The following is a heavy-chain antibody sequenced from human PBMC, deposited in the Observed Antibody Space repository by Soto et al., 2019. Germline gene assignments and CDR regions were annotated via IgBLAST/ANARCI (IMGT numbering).Heavy chain of an antibody. CDR2: IKHDGSEK. CDR3: ARGYNALLH. D-gene: IGHD1-1*01. CDR1: GFTFSTYW. J-gene: IGHJ4*02. Sequence: EVQLVESGGGLVQPGGSLRLSCSASGFTFSTYWMSWVRQAPGKGLEGVANIKHDGSEKYYVDSVKGRFTITRDNAKNSLYLQMNSLRAEDTAVFYCARGYNALLHWGQGTLVTVSS. V-gene: IGHV3-7*03.